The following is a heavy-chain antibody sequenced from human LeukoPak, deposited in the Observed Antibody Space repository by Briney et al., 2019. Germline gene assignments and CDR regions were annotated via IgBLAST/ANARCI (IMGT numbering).Heavy chain of an antibody. CDR2: IIPIFGTA. V-gene: IGHV1-69*13. CDR1: GGTFSSYA. J-gene: IGHJ6*02. Sequence: GASVKVSCKASGGTFSSYAISWVRQAPGQGLEWMGGIIPIFGTANYAQKFQGRVTITADESTSTAYMELSSLRSEDTAVYYCARALWFGELFPMDVWGQGTTVTVSS. D-gene: IGHD3-10*01. CDR3: ARALWFGELFPMDV.